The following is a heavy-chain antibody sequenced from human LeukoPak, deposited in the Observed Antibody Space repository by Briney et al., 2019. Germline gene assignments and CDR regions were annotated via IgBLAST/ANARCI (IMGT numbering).Heavy chain of an antibody. J-gene: IGHJ4*02. Sequence: ASVKVSCKASGYTFTSYDINWVRQATGHGFEWMGWMSPKSGNTGYAQKFQGRVTITRDTSASTAYMELSNLRSEDTAVYYCAREESYDSSGYYPFDYWGQGTLVTVSS. D-gene: IGHD3-22*01. CDR2: MSPKSGNT. V-gene: IGHV1-8*01. CDR1: GYTFTSYD. CDR3: AREESYDSSGYYPFDY.